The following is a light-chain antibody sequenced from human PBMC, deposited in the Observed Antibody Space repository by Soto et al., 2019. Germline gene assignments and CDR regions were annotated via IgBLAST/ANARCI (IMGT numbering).Light chain of an antibody. Sequence: ELAEYGDSVYLAPGRRTTQSCRASQSGSNNYLAWYQQKPGQAPRLLIDGASNRAAGIPGRFSGSGSGADFTLTMSKQEHLGSGDSYCPHYGSQGTFGPAAGVDIK. CDR2: GAS. CDR3: PHYGSQGT. CDR1: QSGSNNY. J-gene: IGKJ1*01. V-gene: IGKV3-20*01.